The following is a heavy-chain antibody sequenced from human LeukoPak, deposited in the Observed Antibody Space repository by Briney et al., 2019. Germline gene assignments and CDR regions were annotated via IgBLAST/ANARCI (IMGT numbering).Heavy chain of an antibody. D-gene: IGHD1-7*01. V-gene: IGHV3-21*01. Sequence: PGGSLRLSCAASGFTFNIYSLNWVRQAPGKGLEWVSSISSSGDYIYYADSVKGRFTISKDNAKKTLYLQMNSLGPEDTALYFCARVRGEWNLKDALDVWGQGTRVTVSS. J-gene: IGHJ3*01. CDR2: ISSSGDYI. CDR1: GFTFNIYS. CDR3: ARVRGEWNLKDALDV.